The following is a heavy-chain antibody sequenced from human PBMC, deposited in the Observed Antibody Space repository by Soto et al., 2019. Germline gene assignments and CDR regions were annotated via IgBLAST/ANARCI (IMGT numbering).Heavy chain of an antibody. CDR3: ARGRFRRTWFDP. CDR2: MNPDSGNT. J-gene: IGHJ5*02. Sequence: QVQLVQSGAEVKKTGASVKVSCKASGYTFTNYDIHWVRQATGQGLEWMGWMNPDSGNTGQSKQFQGRVTMTRDTSISTAYMEMSSLRFEDTAVYYCARGRFRRTWFDPWGQGTLVTVSS. CDR1: GYTFTNYD. D-gene: IGHD3-16*01. V-gene: IGHV1-8*01.